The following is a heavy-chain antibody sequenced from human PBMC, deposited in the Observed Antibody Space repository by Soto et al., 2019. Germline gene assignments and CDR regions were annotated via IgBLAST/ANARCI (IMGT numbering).Heavy chain of an antibody. V-gene: IGHV6-1*01. D-gene: IGHD5-18*01. Sequence: SQTLSLTCAISGDSVSSNSAAWNWIRQSPSRGLEWLGRTYYRSKWYNDYAVSVKSRITINPDTSKNQFSLQLNSVTPEDTAVYYCARGGYSYVYLETPPYYFDYWGQGTLVTVSS. J-gene: IGHJ4*02. CDR2: TYYRSKWYN. CDR3: ARGGYSYVYLETPPYYFDY. CDR1: GDSVSSNSAA.